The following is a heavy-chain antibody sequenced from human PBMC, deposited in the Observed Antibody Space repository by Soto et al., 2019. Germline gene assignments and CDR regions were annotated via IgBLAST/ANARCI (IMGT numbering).Heavy chain of an antibody. V-gene: IGHV4-31*03. D-gene: IGHD4-17*01. CDR2: IYYSGST. J-gene: IGHJ4*02. Sequence: SETLSLTCTVSGGSISSGGYYWSWIRQHPGKGLEWIGYIYYSGSTYYNPSLKSRVTISVDTSKNQFSLKLSSVTAADTAVYYCARVTTVTTTLRFDYWGQGTLVTV. CDR3: ARVTTVTTTLRFDY. CDR1: GGSISSGGYY.